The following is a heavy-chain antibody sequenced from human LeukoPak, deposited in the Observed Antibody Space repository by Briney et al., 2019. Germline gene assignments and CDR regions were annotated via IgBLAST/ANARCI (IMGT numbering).Heavy chain of an antibody. V-gene: IGHV4-30-4*01. CDR1: GGSLSSGDYY. CDR3: AMGITMVRGLEY. D-gene: IGHD3-10*01. Sequence: SQTLSLTCTVSGGSLSSGDYYWRWLRQPPGKGLEWLGYIYYSGSTYYNPSLKSRVTISVDTSKNQFSLKLSSVTAADTAVYYCAMGITMVRGLEYWGQGTLVTVSS. CDR2: IYYSGST. J-gene: IGHJ4*02.